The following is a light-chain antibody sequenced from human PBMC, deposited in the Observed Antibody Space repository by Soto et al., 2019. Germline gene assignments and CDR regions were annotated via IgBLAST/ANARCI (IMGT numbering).Light chain of an antibody. CDR3: QQFIAYPHT. J-gene: IGKJ2*01. Sequence: ALQLTPSPSSLSASVGDTVTITCRASQGITNCLAWYQQTPGKPPKVLIYDASTLESGVPSRFSGSGSGTDFTLAISGLQPGDFGSYYCQQFIAYPHTFGQGTKLEIK. CDR2: DAS. V-gene: IGKV1-13*02. CDR1: QGITNC.